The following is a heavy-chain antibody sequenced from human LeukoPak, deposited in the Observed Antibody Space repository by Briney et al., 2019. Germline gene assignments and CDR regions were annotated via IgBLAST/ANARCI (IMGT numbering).Heavy chain of an antibody. CDR1: GFTFSSYA. V-gene: IGHV3-23*01. CDR2: ISGSGGST. CDR3: AKQEGFLEWFSTLDY. Sequence: AGGSLRLSCAASGFTFSSYAMSWVRQAPGKGLEWVSAISGSGGSTYYADSVKGRFTISRDNSKNTLYLQMNSLRAEDTAVYYCAKQEGFLEWFSTLDYWGQGTLVTVSS. D-gene: IGHD3-3*01. J-gene: IGHJ4*02.